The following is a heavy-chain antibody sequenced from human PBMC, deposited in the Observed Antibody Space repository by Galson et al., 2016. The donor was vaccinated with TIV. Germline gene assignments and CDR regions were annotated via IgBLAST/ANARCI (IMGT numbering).Heavy chain of an antibody. CDR3: ATLAIHA. CDR2: IDPKDGDT. CDR1: GYTFTDYY. Sequence: VKVSCKASGYTFTDYYLHWVQQAPGQGPEWMGLIDPKDGDTIYTEKFQDRVTITADTSTDTAYMELSSLTSDDTAVYYCATLAIHAWGQGTLVTVSS. D-gene: IGHD3-16*01. J-gene: IGHJ5*02. V-gene: IGHV1-69-2*01.